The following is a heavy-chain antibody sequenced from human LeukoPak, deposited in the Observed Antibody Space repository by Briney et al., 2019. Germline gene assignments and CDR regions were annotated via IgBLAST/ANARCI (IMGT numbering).Heavy chain of an antibody. D-gene: IGHD3-22*01. J-gene: IGHJ4*02. Sequence: PGGSLRLSCAASGFTFSSYSMNWVRQAPGKGLEWVSSISSSSYIYYADSVKGRFTISRDNSQNTLYLQMNSLRPEDTAVYYCARLLYYYDSSIYQRYFDYWGQGTLVTVSS. CDR3: ARLLYYYDSSIYQRYFDY. V-gene: IGHV3-21*04. CDR2: ISSSSYI. CDR1: GFTFSSYS.